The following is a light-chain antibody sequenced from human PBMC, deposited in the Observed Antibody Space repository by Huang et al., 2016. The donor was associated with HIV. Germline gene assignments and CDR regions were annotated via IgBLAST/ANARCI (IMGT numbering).Light chain of an antibody. V-gene: IGKV3-15*01. CDR3: QQYKNWPRT. J-gene: IGKJ1*01. CDR1: QSVSSN. CDR2: GAS. Sequence: EIVMTQSPATLSVSPGERATLSCRASQSVSSNLAWYQQKPGQAPRLLIYGASTRATGIPARFSGSGSGTEFTLTISSRQSEDFAVYYCQQYKNWPRTFGQGTKVEIK.